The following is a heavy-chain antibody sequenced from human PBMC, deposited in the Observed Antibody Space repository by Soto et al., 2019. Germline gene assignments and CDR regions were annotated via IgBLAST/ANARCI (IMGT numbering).Heavy chain of an antibody. CDR3: ARDHRGGTDAFDI. CDR2: ISAYNGNT. J-gene: IGHJ3*02. V-gene: IGHV1-18*01. CDR1: VYTFTSFG. D-gene: IGHD2-15*01. Sequence: QVQLVQSGAEVKKPGASVKVSCKASVYTFTSFGISWVRRAPGQGLEWMGWISAYNGNTNYAENLQGRVTMTTDTSTSTAYMELRSLRSDDTAVYYCARDHRGGTDAFDIWGQGTMVTVSS.